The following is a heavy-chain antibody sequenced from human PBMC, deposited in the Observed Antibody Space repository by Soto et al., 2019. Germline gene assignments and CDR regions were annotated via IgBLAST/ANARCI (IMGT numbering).Heavy chain of an antibody. V-gene: IGHV3-30-3*01. D-gene: IGHD5-18*01. J-gene: IGHJ3*02. CDR1: GVTFSSYA. CDR2: ISYDGSNK. Sequence: PGGALRLSCAASGVTFSSYAMHRFRQAPGKGLEWVAVISYDGSNKYYADSEKGRFTISRDNSKNTRYLQMNSLRAEDTAVYYCARYRLIRLWLPEAAFDIWGQGTMVTVS. CDR3: ARYRLIRLWLPEAAFDI.